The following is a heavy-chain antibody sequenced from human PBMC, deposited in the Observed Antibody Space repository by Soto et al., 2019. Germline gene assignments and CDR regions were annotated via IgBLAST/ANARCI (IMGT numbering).Heavy chain of an antibody. CDR1: GFTFSSYS. CDR2: ISSSSSTI. D-gene: IGHD5-12*01. J-gene: IGHJ6*02. Sequence: PGGSLRLSCAASGFTFSSYSMNWVRQAPGKGLEWVSYISSSSSTIYYADSVKGRFTISRDNAKNSLYLQMNSLRAEDTAVFYCARSLSSGKVMDVWGQGTTVTVSS. V-gene: IGHV3-48*01. CDR3: ARSLSSGKVMDV.